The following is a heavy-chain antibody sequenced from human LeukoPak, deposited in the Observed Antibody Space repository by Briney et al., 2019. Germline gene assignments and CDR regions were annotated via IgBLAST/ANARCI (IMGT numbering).Heavy chain of an antibody. J-gene: IGHJ4*02. CDR3: ARTNYCSSTSCYNFDY. Sequence: PSETLSLTCTVSGGSISSSSYYWGWIRQPPGQGLEWIGSIYYSGSTYYNPSLKSRVTISVDTSKNQFSLKLSSVTAADTAVYYCARTNYCSSTSCYNFDYWGQGTLVTVSS. D-gene: IGHD2-2*01. CDR1: GGSISSSSYY. CDR2: IYYSGST. V-gene: IGHV4-39*01.